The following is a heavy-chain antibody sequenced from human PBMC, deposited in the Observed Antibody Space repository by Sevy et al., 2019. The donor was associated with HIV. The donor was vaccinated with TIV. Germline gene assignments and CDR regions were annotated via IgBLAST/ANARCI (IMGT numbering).Heavy chain of an antibody. CDR1: GYTFTSYG. J-gene: IGHJ3*02. CDR3: ARTGQQLVQGDAFDI. D-gene: IGHD6-13*01. CDR2: ISAYNGNT. V-gene: IGHV1-18*01. Sequence: ASVKVSCKASGYTFTSYGISWVRQAPGQGLEWMGWISAYNGNTNYAQKLRGRVTMTTDTSTSTAYMELGSLRSDDTAVYYCARTGQQLVQGDAFDIWGQGTMVTVSS.